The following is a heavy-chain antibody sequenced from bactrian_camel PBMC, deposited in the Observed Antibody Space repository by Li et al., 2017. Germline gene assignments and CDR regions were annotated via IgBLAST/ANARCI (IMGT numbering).Heavy chain of an antibody. CDR1: GYYYRPVC. CDR2: GSLAGGNT. J-gene: IGHJ4*01. D-gene: IGHD6*01. Sequence: HVQLVESGGGSVQAGGSLRLSCAASGYYYRPVCMGWFRQAPGREREGVAAGSLAGGNTYSSDSVKGRFTISKDNARNTVYLQMNNLLLDDTAMYYCAAKPQYVGGCTYGANWTFPLSYWGQGTQVTVS. V-gene: IGHV3-3*01. CDR3: AAKPQYVGGCTYGANWTFPLSY.